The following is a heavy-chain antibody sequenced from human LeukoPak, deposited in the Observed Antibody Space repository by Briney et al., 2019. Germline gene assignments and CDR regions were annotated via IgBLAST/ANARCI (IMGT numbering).Heavy chain of an antibody. CDR1: GFTFSRHN. CDR2: ISYNGDST. CDR3: AKDSEGYWFDP. V-gene: IGHV3-64*04. Sequence: GGSLRLSCSGSGFTFSRHNMHWVRQAPGKGLEYVSAISYNGDSTYYVDSVKGRFTISRDNSKNTLYLQMNSLRAEDTAVYYCAKDSEGYWFDPWGQGTLVTVSS. J-gene: IGHJ5*02.